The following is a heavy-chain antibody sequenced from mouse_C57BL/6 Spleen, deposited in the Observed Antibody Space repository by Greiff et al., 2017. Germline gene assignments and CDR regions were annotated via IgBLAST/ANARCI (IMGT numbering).Heavy chain of an antibody. D-gene: IGHD2-4*01. CDR3: ARGIYYDYRGYFDY. V-gene: IGHV1-64*01. Sequence: QVQLQQPGAELVKPGASVKLSCKASGYTFTSYWMHWVKQRPGQGLEWIGMIHPNSGSTNYNEKFKSKATLTVDKSSSTAYMQLSSLTSEDSAVYYCARGIYYDYRGYFDYWGQGTTLTVSS. CDR1: GYTFTSYW. CDR2: IHPNSGST. J-gene: IGHJ2*01.